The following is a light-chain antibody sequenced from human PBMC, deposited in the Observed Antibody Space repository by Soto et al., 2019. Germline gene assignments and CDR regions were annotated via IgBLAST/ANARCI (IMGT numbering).Light chain of an antibody. CDR1: QSISDT. J-gene: IGKJ1*01. V-gene: IGKV3-15*01. CDR2: GAS. Sequence: ERVRTQSPATVSVSQGRRATRSCRASQSISDTLACYQQRPGQAPRLLIHGASTRATGFPARFSGSGSGTDFTLTISIVHSEDSAICYWRQHNNWPWTFGQGTMV. CDR3: RQHNNWPWT.